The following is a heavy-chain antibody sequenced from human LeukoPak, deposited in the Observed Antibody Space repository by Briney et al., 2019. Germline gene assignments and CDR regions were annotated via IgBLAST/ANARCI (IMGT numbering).Heavy chain of an antibody. Sequence: ASVKVSCKASGYTFTSYGISWVRQAPGQGLEWMGWIIAYNGNTNYAQKLQGRVTMTTDTSTSTAYMELSSLRSEDTAVYYCARGVRTMVRGVTWAYYYYYYMDVWGKGTTVTISS. CDR3: ARGVRTMVRGVTWAYYYYYYMDV. D-gene: IGHD3-10*01. J-gene: IGHJ6*03. V-gene: IGHV1-18*01. CDR1: GYTFTSYG. CDR2: IIAYNGNT.